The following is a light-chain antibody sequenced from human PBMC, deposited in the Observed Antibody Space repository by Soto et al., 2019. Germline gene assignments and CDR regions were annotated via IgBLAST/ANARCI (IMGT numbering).Light chain of an antibody. CDR3: QHYNSYSEA. Sequence: ITHGRCTLSASLGGRVGITSVASQTISSWLAWYQQKPGKAPKLLIYKASTLKSGVPSRFSGSGSGTEFTLTISSLQPDDFATYYCQHYNSYSEAFGQGTKVDI. V-gene: IGKV1-5*03. CDR2: KAS. CDR1: QTISSW. J-gene: IGKJ1*01.